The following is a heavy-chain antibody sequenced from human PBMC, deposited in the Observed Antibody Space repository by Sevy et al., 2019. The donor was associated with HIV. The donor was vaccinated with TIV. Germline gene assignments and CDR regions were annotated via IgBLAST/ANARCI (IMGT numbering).Heavy chain of an antibody. CDR2: ISSLSSYT. V-gene: IGHV3-11*06. Sequence: GGSLRLSCAASGFTFSNYYMSWIRQAPGKGLEWVSYISSLSSYTNFADSVKGRFTISRDNAKNSLYLQMKSLRAEDTAVCYCAGGSGRYNDAFDIWGQGTMVTVSS. CDR3: AGGSGRYNDAFDI. J-gene: IGHJ3*02. D-gene: IGHD1-26*01. CDR1: GFTFSNYY.